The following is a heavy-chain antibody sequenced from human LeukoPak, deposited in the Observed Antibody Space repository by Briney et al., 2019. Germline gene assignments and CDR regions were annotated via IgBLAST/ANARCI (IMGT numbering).Heavy chain of an antibody. CDR1: GYTFTSYG. V-gene: IGHV1-69*13. Sequence: SVKVSCKASGYTFTSYGISWVRQAPGQGLEWMGGIIPIFGTANYAQKFQGRVTITADESTSTAYMELSSLRSEDTAVYYCARDDCGSDCYPPPSVNAFDIWGQGTMVTVSS. CDR2: IIPIFGTA. J-gene: IGHJ3*02. CDR3: ARDDCGSDCYPPPSVNAFDI. D-gene: IGHD2-21*01.